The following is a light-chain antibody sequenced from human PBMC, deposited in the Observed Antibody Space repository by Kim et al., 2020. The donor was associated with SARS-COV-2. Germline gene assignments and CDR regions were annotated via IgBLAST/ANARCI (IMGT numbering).Light chain of an antibody. V-gene: IGKV1-39*01. CDR2: AAS. J-gene: IGKJ3*01. CDR3: QQSYIPPPT. Sequence: DTQLTQSPSSLSAFIGDRVTITCRSTQNVRNSINWYQQESGKPPQLLIYAASTLQSGVPSRFSGSGSGTDFTLTINGLQPEDFATYYCQQSYIPPPTFCAGTNMDIK. CDR1: QNVRNS.